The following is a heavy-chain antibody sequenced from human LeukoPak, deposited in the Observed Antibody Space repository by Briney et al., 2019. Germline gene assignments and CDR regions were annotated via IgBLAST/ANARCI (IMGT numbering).Heavy chain of an antibody. CDR1: GFTFSSYA. J-gene: IGHJ4*02. CDR2: ISHDGSNK. V-gene: IGHV3-30-3*01. CDR3: ARRTTVTTTGDY. Sequence: GGSLRLSCAASGFTFSSYAMHWVRQAPGKGLEWVAVISHDGSNKYYADSVKGRFTISRDNSKNTLYLQMNSLRAEDTAVYYCARRTTVTTTGDYWGQGTLVTVSS. D-gene: IGHD4-17*01.